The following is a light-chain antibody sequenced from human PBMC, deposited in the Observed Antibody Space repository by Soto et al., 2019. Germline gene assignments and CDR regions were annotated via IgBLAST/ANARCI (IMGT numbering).Light chain of an antibody. Sequence: DIQMTQSPSTLSASVGDRVTITCRASQSISSWLAWYQQKPGKAPKLLIYDASSLESGVPSRFSVSGSGTEFTLTISSRQPDDFATYYCQQYNSYPWTFGQGTKVEIK. CDR2: DAS. V-gene: IGKV1-5*01. CDR3: QQYNSYPWT. CDR1: QSISSW. J-gene: IGKJ1*01.